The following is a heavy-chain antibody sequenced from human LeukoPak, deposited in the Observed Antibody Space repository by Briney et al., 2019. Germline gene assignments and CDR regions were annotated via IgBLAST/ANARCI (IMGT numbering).Heavy chain of an antibody. CDR1: GYTFTGYY. D-gene: IGHD2-2*01. J-gene: IGHJ4*02. V-gene: IGHV1-2*04. CDR2: INPNSGGT. Sequence: ASVKVSCKASGYTFTGYYMHWVRQAPGQGLEWMGWINPNSGGTNYAQKFQGWVTMTRDTSISTAYMELSRLRSDDTAVYYCARDPRYCGSTSCSGGLDYWGQGTLVTVSS. CDR3: ARDPRYCGSTSCSGGLDY.